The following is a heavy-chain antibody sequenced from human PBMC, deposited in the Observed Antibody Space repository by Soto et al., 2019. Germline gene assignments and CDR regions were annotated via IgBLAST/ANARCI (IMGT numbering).Heavy chain of an antibody. Sequence: ASVKVSCKASGYTFTSYAMHWVRQAPGQRLEWMGWINAGNGNTKYSQKFQGRVTITRDTSASTAYMELSSLRSEDTAVYYCATGAYDSRGFLSLDMDVWGQGTTVTVSS. CDR2: INAGNGNT. V-gene: IGHV1-3*01. CDR3: ATGAYDSRGFLSLDMDV. D-gene: IGHD3-22*01. CDR1: GYTFTSYA. J-gene: IGHJ6*02.